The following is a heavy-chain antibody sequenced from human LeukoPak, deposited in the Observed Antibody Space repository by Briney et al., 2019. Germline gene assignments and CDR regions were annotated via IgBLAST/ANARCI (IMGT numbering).Heavy chain of an antibody. CDR3: ARGRSLWFGEFGGNAFDI. J-gene: IGHJ3*02. CDR1: GYTFTGYY. Sequence: ASVKVSCKASGYTFTGYYMHWVRQAPGQGLEWMGWINPNSGGTNYAQKFQGWVTMTRDTSISTAYMELSRLRSDDTAVYYCARGRSLWFGEFGGNAFDIWGQGTMVTVSS. D-gene: IGHD3-10*01. CDR2: INPNSGGT. V-gene: IGHV1-2*04.